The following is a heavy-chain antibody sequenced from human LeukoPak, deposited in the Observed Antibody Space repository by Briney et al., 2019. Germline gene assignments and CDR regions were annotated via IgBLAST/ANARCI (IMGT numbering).Heavy chain of an antibody. CDR1: GFTFDDYG. V-gene: IGHV3-20*04. CDR2: INWNGGST. J-gene: IGHJ4*02. Sequence: PGESLRLSCAASGFTFDDYGMSWVRQAPGKGLEWVAGINWNGGSTGYTDSVKGRFTISRDNAKNSLFLQMNSLRAEDTAVYYCAKKPGYSSSWYGSFDYFDYWGQGTLVTVSS. CDR3: AKKPGYSSSWYGSFDYFDY. D-gene: IGHD6-13*01.